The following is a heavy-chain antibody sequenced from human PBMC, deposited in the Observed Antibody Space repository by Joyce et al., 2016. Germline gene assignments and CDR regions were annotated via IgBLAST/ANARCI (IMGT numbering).Heavy chain of an antibody. Sequence: QVQLQESGPGLVKPSGTLSLTCAVSGGSINSNNWWNWVRQPPGKGLEWIGEIFNRGSTNYNPSLKSRVTISVDNSKNQFSLRLSSVTVADTAVYYCARRRTGYYSGTDYWGQGTLVTVSS. CDR3: ARRRTGYYSGTDY. CDR1: GGSINSNNW. CDR2: IFNRGST. V-gene: IGHV4-4*02. J-gene: IGHJ4*02. D-gene: IGHD3-9*01.